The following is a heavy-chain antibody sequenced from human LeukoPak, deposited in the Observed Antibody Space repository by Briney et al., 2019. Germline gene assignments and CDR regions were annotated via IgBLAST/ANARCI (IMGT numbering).Heavy chain of an antibody. J-gene: IGHJ4*02. CDR3: ARHRLGRQSGYYHYGPPGYFDY. Sequence: PSETLSLTCTVSGDSISSSSYYWAWIRQPPGKGLEWIGSIYYSGSTYYNPSLNNRVTISVDTSKNQFSLKLSSVTAADTAVYYCARHRLGRQSGYYHYGPPGYFDYWGQGILVTVSS. CDR2: IYYSGST. CDR1: GDSISSSSYY. V-gene: IGHV4-39*01. D-gene: IGHD3-22*01.